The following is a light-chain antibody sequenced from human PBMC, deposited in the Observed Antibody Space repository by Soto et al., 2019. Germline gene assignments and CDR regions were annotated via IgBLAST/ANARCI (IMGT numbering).Light chain of an antibody. CDR3: SSYTSTSTPCV. CDR1: SSDVGGYNY. J-gene: IGLJ1*01. V-gene: IGLV2-14*01. Sequence: QSALTQPASVSGSPGQSITISCTGTSSDVGGYNYVSWYQLHPGKAPKLIIYEVSHRPSGASNHFSGYKSGNTASLTISGLQAEDEADYYCSSYTSTSTPCVFGT. CDR2: EVS.